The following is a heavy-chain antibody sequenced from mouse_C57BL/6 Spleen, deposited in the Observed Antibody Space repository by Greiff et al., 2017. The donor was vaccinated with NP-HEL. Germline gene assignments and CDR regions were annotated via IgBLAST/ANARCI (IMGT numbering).Heavy chain of an antibody. CDR3: AREGITTVEKNFDY. J-gene: IGHJ2*01. Sequence: VQLVESGAELVKPGASVKISCKASGYAFSSYWMNWVKQRPGKGLEWIGQIYPGDGDTNYNGKFKGKATLTADKSSSTAYMQLSSLTSEDSAVYFCAREGITTVEKNFDYWGQGTTLTVSS. V-gene: IGHV1-80*01. CDR2: IYPGDGDT. D-gene: IGHD1-1*01. CDR1: GYAFSSYW.